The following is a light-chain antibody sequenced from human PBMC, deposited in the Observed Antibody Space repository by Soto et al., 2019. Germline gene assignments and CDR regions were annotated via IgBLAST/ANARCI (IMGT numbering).Light chain of an antibody. CDR2: GNN. V-gene: IGLV1-44*01. Sequence: QSVLTQPPSASGTPGQRVTLSCSGSNSNIETNTVNWYRQLPGTAPKLLIYGNNQRASGVPDRLSGSKSGTSASLAISGLQSEDEADYYCETWDVNLKTVVFGGGTKLTVL. J-gene: IGLJ2*01. CDR3: ETWDVNLKTVV. CDR1: NSNIETNT.